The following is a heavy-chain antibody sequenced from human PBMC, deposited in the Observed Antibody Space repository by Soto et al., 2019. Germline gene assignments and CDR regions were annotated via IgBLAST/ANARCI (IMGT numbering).Heavy chain of an antibody. CDR3: ARARYDSSAYYYGYFDY. D-gene: IGHD3-22*01. CDR2: ISHDGSNK. V-gene: IGHV3-30-3*01. J-gene: IGHJ4*02. Sequence: QVQVVESGGGVVQPGRSLRLSCAASGFTFSSYAMHWVRQAPGKGLEWVAVISHDGSNKYYADSVKGRFTISRDNSKTTLYLQINSLRAEDTAVYYCARARYDSSAYYYGYFDYWGQGTLVTVSS. CDR1: GFTFSSYA.